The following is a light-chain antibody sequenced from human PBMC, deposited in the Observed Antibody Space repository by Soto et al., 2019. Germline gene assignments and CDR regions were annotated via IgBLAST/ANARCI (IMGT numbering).Light chain of an antibody. CDR3: ISFTTSGTDV. Sequence: QSALTQPASVSGSPGQSITISCTVTSSDVGNSDYVSWYQQHPGKVPKLMIYDVSNRPSGVSNRFSGSKSGNTASLTISGLQAEDEADYYCISFTTSGTDVFGTGTKLTVL. CDR2: DVS. J-gene: IGLJ1*01. V-gene: IGLV2-14*01. CDR1: SSDVGNSDY.